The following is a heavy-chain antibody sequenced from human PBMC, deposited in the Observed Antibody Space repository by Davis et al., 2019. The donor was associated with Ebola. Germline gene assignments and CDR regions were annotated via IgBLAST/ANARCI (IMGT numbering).Heavy chain of an antibody. J-gene: IGHJ4*02. CDR3: ARGIRYRTVIAVADTGPDGY. CDR2: ISSSSSYI. CDR1: GFTFSSYS. Sequence: GRSLRLSCAASGFTFSSYSMNWVRQAPGKGLEWVSSISSSSSYIYYADSVKGRFTISRDNAKNSLYLQMNSLRAEDTAVYYCARGIRYRTVIAVADTGPDGYWGQGTLVTVSS. D-gene: IGHD6-19*01. V-gene: IGHV3-21*01.